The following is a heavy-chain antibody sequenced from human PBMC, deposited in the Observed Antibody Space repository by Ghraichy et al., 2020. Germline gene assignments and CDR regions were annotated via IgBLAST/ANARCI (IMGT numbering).Heavy chain of an antibody. Sequence: GGSLRLSCAASGFTFSDYYMSWIRQAPGKGLEWVSYISSSGSTIYYADSVKGRFTISRDNAKNSLYLQMNSLRAEDTAVYYCASSQSSSWFNAFDIWGQGTMVTVSS. CDR3: ASSQSSSWFNAFDI. CDR1: GFTFSDYY. CDR2: ISSSGSTI. V-gene: IGHV3-11*01. D-gene: IGHD6-13*01. J-gene: IGHJ3*02.